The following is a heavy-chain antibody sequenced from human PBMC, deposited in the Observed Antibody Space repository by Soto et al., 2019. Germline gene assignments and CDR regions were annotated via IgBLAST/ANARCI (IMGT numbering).Heavy chain of an antibody. CDR3: ARAEKTSRGITMVRGLITTFDY. Sequence: KPSETLSLTCTVSGGSISSGGYYWSWIRQHPGKGLEWIGYIYYSGSTSYNPSLKSRVTISVDTSKNQFSLKLSSVTAADTAVYFCARAEKTSRGITMVRGLITTFDYWGQGTLVTVS. V-gene: IGHV4-61*08. D-gene: IGHD3-10*01. CDR1: GGSISSGGYY. J-gene: IGHJ4*02. CDR2: IYYSGST.